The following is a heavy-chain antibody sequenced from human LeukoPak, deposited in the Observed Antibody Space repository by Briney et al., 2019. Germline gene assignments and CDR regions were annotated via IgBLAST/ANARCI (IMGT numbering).Heavy chain of an antibody. CDR2: IKRDGSVK. Sequence: GESLRLSCEASGFTFSNYWMSWVRQAPGKGLEWVAKIKRDGSVKYYVDSVKGRFTISRDNAKNSLYLQMTSLRAEDTAVYYCARDFDYYYGSGSYLFYFDYWGQGTLVTVSS. V-gene: IGHV3-7*01. CDR3: ARDFDYYYGSGSYLFYFDY. J-gene: IGHJ4*02. CDR1: GFTFSNYW. D-gene: IGHD3-10*01.